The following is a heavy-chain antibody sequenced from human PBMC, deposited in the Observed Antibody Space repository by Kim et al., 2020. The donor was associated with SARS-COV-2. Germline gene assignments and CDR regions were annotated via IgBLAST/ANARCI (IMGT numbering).Heavy chain of an antibody. CDR1: GFTFSSYA. D-gene: IGHD3-10*02. CDR3: AKSPLFLKYFQH. J-gene: IGHJ1*01. CDR2: IYSGGSST. Sequence: GGSLRLSCAASGFTFSSYAMSWVRQAPGKGLEWVSVIYSGGSSTYYADSVKGRFTISRDNSKNTLYLQMNSLRAEDTAVYYCAKSPLFLKYFQHWGQGTLVTVSS. V-gene: IGHV3-23*03.